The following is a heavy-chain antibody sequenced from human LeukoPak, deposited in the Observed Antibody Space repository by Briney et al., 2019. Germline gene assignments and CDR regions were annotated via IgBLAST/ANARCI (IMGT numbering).Heavy chain of an antibody. D-gene: IGHD5-12*01. CDR3: AKDRGYSGYEEPFDY. V-gene: IGHV3-9*01. Sequence: GGSLRLSCAASGFTFDDYAMHWVRQAPGKGLEWVSGISWNSGSMGYADSVKGRFTISRDNAKNSLYLQMNSLRAEDTALYYCAKDRGYSGYEEPFDYWGQGTLVTVSS. CDR2: ISWNSGSM. J-gene: IGHJ4*02. CDR1: GFTFDDYA.